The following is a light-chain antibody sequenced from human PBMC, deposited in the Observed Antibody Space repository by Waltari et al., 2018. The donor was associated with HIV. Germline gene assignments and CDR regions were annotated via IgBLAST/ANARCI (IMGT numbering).Light chain of an antibody. CDR2: GVG. CDR1: SDDLGFSKS. V-gene: IGLV2-14*03. J-gene: IGLJ2*01. CDR3: CSFTKSDSLV. Sequence: ALIQPASVSGSPGQSITISCPVTSDDLGFSKSVSWYKQHPGKAPQLMIYGVGFRPSGVPSRFSGSRSGNTASLTIFGLQAEDEADYYCCSFTKSDSLVFGGGTKLTVL.